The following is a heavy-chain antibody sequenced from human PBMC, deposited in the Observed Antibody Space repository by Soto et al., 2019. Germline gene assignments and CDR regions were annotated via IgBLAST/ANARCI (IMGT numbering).Heavy chain of an antibody. D-gene: IGHD3-3*01. CDR2: ITHSGST. CDR1: GGSFSEYY. J-gene: IGHJ6*02. Sequence: QVQLQQWGAGLLKPSETLSLTCAVYGGSFSEYYWSWIRQPPGKGLESIGEITHSGSTNYNPSLKSRVTISVEMSKNQFSLKLSSVTAADTAVYYCARGNRVTVFGVVRPYYGMDVWGQGTTVTVSS. CDR3: ARGNRVTVFGVVRPYYGMDV. V-gene: IGHV4-34*01.